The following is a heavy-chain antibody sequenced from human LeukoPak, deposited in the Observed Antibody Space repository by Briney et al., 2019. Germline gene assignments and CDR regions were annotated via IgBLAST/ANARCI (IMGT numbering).Heavy chain of an antibody. CDR2: IYYSGST. V-gene: IGHV4-39*01. Sequence: SETLSLTCAVSGGSISSTTSYWGWIRRPPGKGLEWIGRIYYSGSTFYNPSLKSRVTISVDTSKNQLSLRLSSVTAVDTAVYYCARHGSTDYFDYWGQGTLVTVSS. CDR3: ARHGSTDYFDY. J-gene: IGHJ4*02. CDR1: GGSISSTTSY. D-gene: IGHD2-2*03.